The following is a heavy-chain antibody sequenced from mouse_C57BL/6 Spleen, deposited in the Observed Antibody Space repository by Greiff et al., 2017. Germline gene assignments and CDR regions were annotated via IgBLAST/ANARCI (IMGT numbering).Heavy chain of an antibody. CDR2: ISSGGSYT. CDR1: GFTFSSYG. Sequence: DVKLVESGGDLVKPGGSLKLSCAASGFTFSSYGMSWVRQTPDKRLEWVATISSGGSYTYYPDSVKGRFTISRDNAKNTLYLQMSSLKSEDTAMYYCARTGTWRAFDYWGQGTTLTVSS. V-gene: IGHV5-6*02. D-gene: IGHD4-1*01. CDR3: ARTGTWRAFDY. J-gene: IGHJ2*01.